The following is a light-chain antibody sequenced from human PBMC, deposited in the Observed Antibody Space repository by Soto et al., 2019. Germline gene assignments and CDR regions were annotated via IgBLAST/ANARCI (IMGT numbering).Light chain of an antibody. V-gene: IGKV3D-20*01. CDR2: GAS. Sequence: EIVLTQAPATLSLSPGERATLSCGASRSVSSTYLAWYQQKPGLAPRLLIHGASSRATGIPDRFSGSGSGTEFTLTISRLEPEDSAVYYCQQYGSSPLTFGGGTKVDIK. J-gene: IGKJ4*01. CDR1: RSVSSTY. CDR3: QQYGSSPLT.